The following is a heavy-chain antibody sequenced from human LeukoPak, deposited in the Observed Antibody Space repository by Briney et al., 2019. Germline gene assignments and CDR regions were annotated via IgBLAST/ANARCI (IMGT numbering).Heavy chain of an antibody. V-gene: IGHV4-4*09. Sequence: PSETLSLTCTVSGASISNYYWTWIRQPPGKGPEWIGYIHNSEGTNYNPSLKSRVAISADRSKNQFSLRLTSVTAADTALYYCARHHRDCSGGSCYVIDSWGQGTLVTVSS. CDR3: ARHHRDCSGGSCYVIDS. CDR1: GASISNYY. D-gene: IGHD2-15*01. J-gene: IGHJ4*02. CDR2: IHNSEGT.